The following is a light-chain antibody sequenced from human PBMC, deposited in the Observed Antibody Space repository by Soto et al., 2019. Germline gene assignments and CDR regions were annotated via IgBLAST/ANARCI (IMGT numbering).Light chain of an antibody. V-gene: IGKV3-11*01. CDR3: QQRSNWPIT. J-gene: IGKJ5*01. CDR2: DAS. Sequence: EIVLTQSPATLSLSPGERATLSCRASQSVSSSLAWYQQKPGQAPRLLIYDASHRATGIPARFSGSGSGTDLTLTISSLEPEDFAVYYCQQRSNWPITFGQGTRLEIK. CDR1: QSVSSS.